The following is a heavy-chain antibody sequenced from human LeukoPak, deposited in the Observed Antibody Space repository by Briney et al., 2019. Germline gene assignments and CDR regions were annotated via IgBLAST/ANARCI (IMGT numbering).Heavy chain of an antibody. D-gene: IGHD3-16*02. CDR3: AKEGGYGELSSYFDY. Sequence: PGGSLRLSCAASGFTFSDYWMHWVRQAPGKGLEWVSAISGSGGSTYYADSVKGRLTISRDNSKNTLYLQMNSLRAEDTAVYYCAKEGGYGELSSYFDYWGQGTLVTVSS. V-gene: IGHV3-23*01. CDR2: ISGSGGST. CDR1: GFTFSDYW. J-gene: IGHJ4*02.